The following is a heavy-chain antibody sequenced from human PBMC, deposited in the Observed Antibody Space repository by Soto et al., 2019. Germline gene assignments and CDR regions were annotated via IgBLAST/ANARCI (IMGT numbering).Heavy chain of an antibody. CDR1: GFTFSSYG. Sequence: QVQLVESGGGVVQPGRSLRLSCAASGFTFSSYGMHWVRQAPGKGLEWVAVIWYDGSNKYYADSVKGRFTISRDNSKNTLYLQINSLRAEDTAVYYCARWSQLSGSFLGYWGQGTLVTVSS. CDR2: IWYDGSNK. D-gene: IGHD1-26*01. V-gene: IGHV3-33*01. J-gene: IGHJ4*02. CDR3: ARWSQLSGSFLGY.